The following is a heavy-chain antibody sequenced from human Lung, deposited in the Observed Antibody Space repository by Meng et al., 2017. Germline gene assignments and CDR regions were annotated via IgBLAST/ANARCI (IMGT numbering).Heavy chain of an antibody. V-gene: IGHV3-33*01. CDR2: IWYDGSNK. Sequence: QVQLVESGGGGVKPGRSRRLSGAASGFTFSSYGMHWVRQAPGKGLEWVAVIWYDGSNKYYADSVKGRFTISRDNSKNTLYLQMNSLRAEDTAVYYCARGRYSSSSAVVDYWGQGTLVTVSS. CDR3: ARGRYSSSSAVVDY. J-gene: IGHJ4*02. D-gene: IGHD6-13*01. CDR1: GFTFSSYG.